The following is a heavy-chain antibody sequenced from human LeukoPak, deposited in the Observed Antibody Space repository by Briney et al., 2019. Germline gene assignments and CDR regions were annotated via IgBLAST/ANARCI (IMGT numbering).Heavy chain of an antibody. CDR1: GGSISSGDHY. V-gene: IGHV4-30-4*08. D-gene: IGHD3-3*01. Sequence: SETLSLTCTVSGGSISSGDHYWSWIRQPPGKGLEWIVYIYYSGSTYYNPSLKSRVTISVDTSKNQFSLKLSSVTAADTAVYYCARGVFWSGYRNFDYWGQGTLVTVSS. CDR3: ARGVFWSGYRNFDY. J-gene: IGHJ4*02. CDR2: IYYSGST.